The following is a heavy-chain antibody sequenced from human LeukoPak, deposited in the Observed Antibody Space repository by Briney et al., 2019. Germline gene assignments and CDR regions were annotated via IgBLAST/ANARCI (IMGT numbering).Heavy chain of an antibody. CDR3: ARTGARDCYASSCYWFDP. J-gene: IGHJ5*02. CDR1: GFTFNNYA. V-gene: IGHV3-23*01. CDR2: ISGSGGNT. Sequence: GGSLRLSCAASGFTFNNYAMGWVRQAPGKGLEWVSTISGSGGNTYYADSVKGRFTISRDNSKNTLYLQMSSLRAEDTAVYYCARTGARDCYASSCYWFDPWGQGSLVTVSS. D-gene: IGHD3-16*01.